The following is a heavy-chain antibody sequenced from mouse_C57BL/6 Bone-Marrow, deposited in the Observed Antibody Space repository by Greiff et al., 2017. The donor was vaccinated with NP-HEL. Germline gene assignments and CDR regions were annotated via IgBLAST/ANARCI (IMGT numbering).Heavy chain of an antibody. Sequence: VQLQQPGADLVKPGASVKLSCKASGYTFTSYWMHWVKQRPGRGLEWIGRIDPNSGGTKFNEKFKTKATLTVDKPSSTAYMQLSSLTYEDSAVYYCARYYYGSRGWYFDVWGTGTTVTVSS. V-gene: IGHV1-72*01. J-gene: IGHJ1*03. CDR2: IDPNSGGT. CDR3: ARYYYGSRGWYFDV. D-gene: IGHD1-1*01. CDR1: GYTFTSYW.